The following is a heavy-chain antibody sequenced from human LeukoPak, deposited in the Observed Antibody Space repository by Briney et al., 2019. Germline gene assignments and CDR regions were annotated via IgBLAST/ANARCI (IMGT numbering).Heavy chain of an antibody. J-gene: IGHJ6*03. V-gene: IGHV3-74*01. CDR2: INPDGSRK. CDR3: ASTPRYMDV. CDR1: GFTFSTYY. Sequence: HGGSLRLSCAASGFTFSTYYMQWVRQGPGKELVWLARINPDGSRKSYADTVKRRFTSSRDNGKKTLHLQMSSLRAEDTGVYYCASTPRYMDVWGKGTTVTVSS.